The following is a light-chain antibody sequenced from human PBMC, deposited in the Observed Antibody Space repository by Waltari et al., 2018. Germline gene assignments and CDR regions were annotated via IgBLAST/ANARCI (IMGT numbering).Light chain of an antibody. J-gene: IGKJ2*01. Sequence: EIVMTQSPATLSVSPGERATLSCRASQGVSSNLAWYQQKPGQAPRLLIYGASSTATGIPGRFSGSGSGTDFTLTISNLQSEDFAVYYCQQYNSWPPYTFGQGTKLQIK. CDR1: QGVSSN. V-gene: IGKV3-15*01. CDR3: QQYNSWPPYT. CDR2: GAS.